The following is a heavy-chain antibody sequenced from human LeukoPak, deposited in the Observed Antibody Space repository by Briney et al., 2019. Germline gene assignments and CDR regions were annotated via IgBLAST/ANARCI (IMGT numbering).Heavy chain of an antibody. J-gene: IGHJ4*02. CDR1: GLTFSSYW. V-gene: IGHV3-74*01. Sequence: GRSLRLSCAASGLTFSSYWMHWVRHAPGKGLVWVSRITPDGSTTTYADSVKGRFAISRDNAKNTLFLQMNNLRAEDTALYYRTSDTFGEHDHSGQGTLVSVSS. CDR2: ITPDGSTT. CDR3: TSDTFGEHDH. D-gene: IGHD3-10*01.